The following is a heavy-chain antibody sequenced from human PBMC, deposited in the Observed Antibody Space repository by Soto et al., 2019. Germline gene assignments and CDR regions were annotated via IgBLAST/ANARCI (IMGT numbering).Heavy chain of an antibody. D-gene: IGHD3-22*01. CDR2: IFSNDEK. V-gene: IGHV2-26*01. CDR1: GFSLSNARMG. J-gene: IGHJ6*02. Sequence: QVTLKESGPVLVKPTETLTLTCTVSGFSLSNARMGVSWIRQPPGKALEWLAHIFSNDEKSYSTSLKSRLTISKDTSKSQVVLTMTNIDPVDTATYYCARLAEADYYDSMGYGMDVWGHGTTVTVSS. CDR3: ARLAEADYYDSMGYGMDV.